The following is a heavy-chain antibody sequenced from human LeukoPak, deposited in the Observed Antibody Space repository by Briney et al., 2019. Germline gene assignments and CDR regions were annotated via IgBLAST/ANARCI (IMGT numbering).Heavy chain of an antibody. CDR3: ARSSSGVGAIDFDY. CDR2: IYYSGST. J-gene: IGHJ4*02. Sequence: PSETLSLTCTVSGGSISSGGYYWSWIRQHPGKGLEWIGYIYYSGSTYYNPSLKSRVTISVDTSKNQFSLKLSSVAAADTAVYYCARSSSGVGAIDFDYWGQGTLVTVSS. CDR1: GGSISSGGYY. D-gene: IGHD1-26*01. V-gene: IGHV4-31*03.